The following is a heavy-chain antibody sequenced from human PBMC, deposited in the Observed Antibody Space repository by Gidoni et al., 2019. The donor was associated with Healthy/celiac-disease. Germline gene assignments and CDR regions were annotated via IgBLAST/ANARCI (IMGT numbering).Heavy chain of an antibody. Sequence: QVQLVESGGGAVQPGRSLRLACAASGFPFRSYAMHWVRQAPGTGLGWVAVISYDGSNKYYADSVKGRFTISRDNSKNTLYLQMNSLRAEDTAVYYCARAYYYDSSGYYLQNYYFDYWGQGTLVTVSS. CDR1: GFPFRSYA. CDR2: ISYDGSNK. J-gene: IGHJ4*02. D-gene: IGHD3-22*01. V-gene: IGHV3-30-3*01. CDR3: ARAYYYDSSGYYLQNYYFDY.